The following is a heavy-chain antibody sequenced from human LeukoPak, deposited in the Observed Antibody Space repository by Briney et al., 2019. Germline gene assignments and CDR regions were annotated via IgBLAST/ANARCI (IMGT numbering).Heavy chain of an antibody. D-gene: IGHD3-3*01. J-gene: IGHJ4*02. CDR1: GFTFSSYA. V-gene: IGHV3-30-3*01. Sequence: GGSLRLSCAASGFTFSSYAMHWVRQAPGKGLEWVAVISYDGSNKYYADSVKGQFTISRDNSKNTLYLQMNSLRAEDTAVYYCARADSEGVTIFGVVIIGPLGYWGQGTLVTVSS. CDR3: ARADSEGVTIFGVVIIGPLGY. CDR2: ISYDGSNK.